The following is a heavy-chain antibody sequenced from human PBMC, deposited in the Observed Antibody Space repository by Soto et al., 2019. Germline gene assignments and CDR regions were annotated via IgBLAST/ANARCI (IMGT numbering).Heavy chain of an antibody. D-gene: IGHD6-19*01. V-gene: IGHV3-23*01. J-gene: IGHJ5*02. CDR3: AQDLGSGWYHFNWFDP. CDR2: ISSTGSGT. CDR1: GFTLSSYS. Sequence: PGGSLRLSCAASGFTLSSYSMSWVRQSPGKGLEWVSAISSTGSGTFYVDSVRGRFTISRDNSKNMLYLQMNSLRAEDTAVYYCAQDLGSGWYHFNWFDPWGQGTLVTVSS.